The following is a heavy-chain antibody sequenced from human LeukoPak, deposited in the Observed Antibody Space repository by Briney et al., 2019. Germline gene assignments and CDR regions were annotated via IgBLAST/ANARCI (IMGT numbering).Heavy chain of an antibody. V-gene: IGHV4-38-2*02. CDR3: ASHSGYDLNWFDP. J-gene: IGHJ5*02. Sequence: SETLSLICTVSGYSISSGYYWGWIRQPPGKGLEWIGRIYTSGSTNYNPSLKSRVTMSVDTSKNQFSLKLSSVTAADTAVYYCASHSGYDLNWFDPWGQGTLVTVSS. CDR2: IYTSGST. CDR1: GYSISSGYY. D-gene: IGHD5-12*01.